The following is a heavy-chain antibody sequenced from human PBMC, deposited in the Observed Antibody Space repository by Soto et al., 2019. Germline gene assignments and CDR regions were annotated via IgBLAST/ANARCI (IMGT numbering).Heavy chain of an antibody. CDR3: ARASTVTHKPEEVWAKLSLYNNYGMDF. V-gene: IGHV1-3*01. D-gene: IGHD4-4*01. J-gene: IGHJ6*02. Sequence: GASVKVSCKASGYTFTSYAMHWVRQAPGQRLEWMGWINAGNGNTKYSQKFQGRVTITRDTSASTAYMELSSLRSEDTAVYYCARASTVTHKPEEVWAKLSLYNNYGMDFWGQGTTVTVSS. CDR2: INAGNGNT. CDR1: GYTFTSYA.